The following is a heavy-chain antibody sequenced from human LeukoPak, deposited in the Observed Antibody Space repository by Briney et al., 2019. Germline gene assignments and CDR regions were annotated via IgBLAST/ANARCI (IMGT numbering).Heavy chain of an antibody. J-gene: IGHJ6*03. CDR2: IYPGDSDT. D-gene: IGHD3-10*01. V-gene: IGHV5-51*01. CDR3: ARLPMVRGVIRYYYYYMDV. CDR1: GYSFTSYW. Sequence: GESLKISCKGSGYSFTSYWIGWVRQMPEKGLEWMGIIYPGDSDTRYSPSFQGQVTISADKSISTAYLQWSSLKASDTAMYYCARLPMVRGVIRYYYYYMDVWGKGTTVTVSS.